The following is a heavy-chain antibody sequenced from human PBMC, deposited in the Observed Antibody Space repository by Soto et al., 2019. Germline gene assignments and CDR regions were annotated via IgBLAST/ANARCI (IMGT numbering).Heavy chain of an antibody. CDR3: VRVGVGIGNHFDS. Sequence: SETLSLTCSVSNGSISGFYWTWIRQPPGKILEWIGYIHYSGRTDYNPSLTSRATMSVDTSKNQFSLNLKSITAANTAVYYCVRVGVGIGNHFDSWGRGTLVTVSS. V-gene: IGHV4-59*12. CDR2: IHYSGRT. J-gene: IGHJ4*02. CDR1: NGSISGFY. D-gene: IGHD1-26*01.